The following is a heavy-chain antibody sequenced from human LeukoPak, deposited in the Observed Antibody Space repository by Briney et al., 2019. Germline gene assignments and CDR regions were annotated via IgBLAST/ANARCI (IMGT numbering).Heavy chain of an antibody. CDR3: ARGDLGYCTSTSCYSLDY. D-gene: IGHD2-2*02. CDR2: INPNSGGT. Sequence: ASVKVSCKASGYTFTGYYMHWVRQAPGQGLEWMGWINPNSGGTNYAQKFQGRVTMTKDTSISTAYMELSRLRSEDTAVYYCARGDLGYCTSTSCYSLDYWGQGTLVTVSS. V-gene: IGHV1-2*02. J-gene: IGHJ4*02. CDR1: GYTFTGYY.